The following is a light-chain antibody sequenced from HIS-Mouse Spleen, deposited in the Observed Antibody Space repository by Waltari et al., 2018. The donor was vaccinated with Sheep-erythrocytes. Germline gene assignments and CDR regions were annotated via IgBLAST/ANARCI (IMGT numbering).Light chain of an antibody. CDR1: SSAVGGYNY. V-gene: IGLV2-14*03. Sequence: QSALTPPASVSGSPGQSITIPCPGTSSAVGGYNYVSWYQQHPGKAPKLMIYDVSNRPSGVSNRFSGSKSGNTASLTISGLQAEDEADYYCSSYTSSSTWVFGGGTKLTVL. J-gene: IGLJ3*02. CDR2: DVS. CDR3: SSYTSSSTWV.